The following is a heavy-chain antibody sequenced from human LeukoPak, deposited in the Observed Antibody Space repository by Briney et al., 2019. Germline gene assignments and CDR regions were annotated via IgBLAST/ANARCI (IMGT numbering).Heavy chain of an antibody. CDR2: SNWNGGNT. Sequence: GSLRLPCAASGFNFDDYGMSWVRQAPGKGLEWVSGSNWNGGNTGYADSVKGRFTVSRDNARKSLFLQMNSLRVEDTALYYCARDLYGDYGFDTWGQGTLVTVSS. V-gene: IGHV3-20*04. J-gene: IGHJ3*02. CDR3: ARDLYGDYGFDT. CDR1: GFNFDDYG. D-gene: IGHD4-17*01.